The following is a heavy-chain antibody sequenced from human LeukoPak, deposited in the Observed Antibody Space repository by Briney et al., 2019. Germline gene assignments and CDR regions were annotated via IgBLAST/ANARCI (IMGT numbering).Heavy chain of an antibody. CDR3: ARRGLLWFAFDP. CDR1: GGTFSSYA. V-gene: IGHV1-69*13. D-gene: IGHD3-10*01. Sequence: AASVKVSCKASGGTFSSYAISWVRQAPGQGLEWMGGIIPIFGTANYAQKFQGRVTITADESTSTAYMELSSLRSEDTAVYYCARRGLLWFAFDPWGQGTLVTVSS. J-gene: IGHJ5*02. CDR2: IIPIFGTA.